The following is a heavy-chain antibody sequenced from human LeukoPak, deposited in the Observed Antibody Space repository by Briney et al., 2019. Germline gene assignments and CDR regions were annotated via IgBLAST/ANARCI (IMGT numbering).Heavy chain of an antibody. V-gene: IGHV4-39*07. Sequence: SETLSLTCTVSGGSISSSSYYWGWIRQPPGKGLEWIGSIYYSGSTYYNPSLKSRVTISVDTSKNQFSLKLSSVTAADTAVYYCARGPGYSYGTSWEDYFDYWGQGTLVTVSS. CDR3: ARGPGYSYGTSWEDYFDY. CDR2: IYYSGST. J-gene: IGHJ4*02. D-gene: IGHD5-18*01. CDR1: GGSISSSSYY.